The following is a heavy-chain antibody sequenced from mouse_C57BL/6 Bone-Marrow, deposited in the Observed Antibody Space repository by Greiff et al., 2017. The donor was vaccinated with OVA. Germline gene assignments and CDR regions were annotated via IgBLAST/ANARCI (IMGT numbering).Heavy chain of an antibody. CDR1: GYTFTSYG. D-gene: IGHD1-3*01. V-gene: IGHV1-81*01. CDR3: ATFSRYNDDFDY. Sequence: VQLQQPGAELVRPGASVKLSCKASGYTFTSYGISWVKQRPGQGLEWIGEIYPSSGNTYYNEKFKGKATLTADKSSSTAYMELRSLTSEDSAVYYCATFSRYNDDFDYGGQGTGLTLTA. CDR2: IYPSSGNT. J-gene: IGHJ2*03.